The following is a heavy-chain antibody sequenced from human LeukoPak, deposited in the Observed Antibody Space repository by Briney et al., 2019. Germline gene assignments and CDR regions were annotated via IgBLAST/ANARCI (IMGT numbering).Heavy chain of an antibody. Sequence: SETLSLTCAVSGGSISSSNWWSWVRQPPGTGLEWIGYIYHSGSTYYNPSLKSRVTISVDRSKNQFSLKLSSVTAADTAVYYCARSIAAARGNYFDYWGQGTLVTVSS. D-gene: IGHD6-13*01. CDR3: ARSIAAARGNYFDY. CDR1: GGSISSSNW. CDR2: IYHSGST. J-gene: IGHJ4*02. V-gene: IGHV4-4*02.